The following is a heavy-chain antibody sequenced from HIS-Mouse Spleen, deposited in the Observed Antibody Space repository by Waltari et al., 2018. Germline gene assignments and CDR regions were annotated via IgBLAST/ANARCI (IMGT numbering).Heavy chain of an antibody. CDR1: GGSISSSSYY. Sequence: QLQLQELGPGLVKPSETLSLTCTVSGGSISSSSYYWGWIRQPPGRGLEWIGGIYYSGGTYYNPALKSRVTISVDTAKNQFSLKLSSVTAADTAVYYCARFELGYSGYDWGEAFDYWGQGTLVTVSS. CDR2: IYYSGGT. J-gene: IGHJ4*02. CDR3: ARFELGYSGYDWGEAFDY. V-gene: IGHV4-39*07. D-gene: IGHD5-12*01.